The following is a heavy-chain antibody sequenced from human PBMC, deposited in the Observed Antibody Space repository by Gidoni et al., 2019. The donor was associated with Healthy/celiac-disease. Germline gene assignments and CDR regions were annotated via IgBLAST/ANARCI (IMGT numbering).Heavy chain of an antibody. D-gene: IGHD3-10*01. CDR3: ARDAGAGVKRYNWFDP. CDR2: INADNGNT. CDR1: GYTFTSYA. V-gene: IGHV1-3*01. Sequence: QVQLVQSGAEVKKPGASVKVSCKASGYTFTSYAMHWVRQAPGQRLEWMGWINADNGNTKYSQKFQGRVTITRDTSASTAYMELSSLRSEDTAVYYCARDAGAGVKRYNWFDPWGQGTLVTVSS. J-gene: IGHJ5*02.